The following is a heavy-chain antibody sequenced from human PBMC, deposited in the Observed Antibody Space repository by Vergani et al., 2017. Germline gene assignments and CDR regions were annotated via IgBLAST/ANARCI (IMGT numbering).Heavy chain of an antibody. V-gene: IGHV3-23*01. CDR2: ISGSGGST. J-gene: IGHJ6*03. Sequence: EVQLLESGGGLVQPGGSLRLSCAASGFTFSSYAMSWVRQAPGKGLEWVSAISGSGGSTYYADSVKGRFTISRDNSKNTLYLQMNSLRAEDTAVYYCVVSRPQDDFWSSPYYYYYYMDVWGKGTTVTVSS. D-gene: IGHD3-3*01. CDR1: GFTFSSYA. CDR3: VVSRPQDDFWSSPYYYYYYMDV.